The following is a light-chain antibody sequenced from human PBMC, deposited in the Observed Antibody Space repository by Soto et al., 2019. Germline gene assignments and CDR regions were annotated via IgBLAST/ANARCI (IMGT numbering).Light chain of an antibody. CDR1: ETVSTN. Sequence: ETVLTQSPATLSVSPGERVTLPCRASETVSTNLAWYQQRPGQAPRLLIYDVSTGATGIPARFSGRRSGTEFTLTISSLQSEDFGVYYCQQYNSWPQTFGQGTKVDIK. V-gene: IGKV3-15*01. CDR3: QQYNSWPQT. CDR2: DVS. J-gene: IGKJ1*01.